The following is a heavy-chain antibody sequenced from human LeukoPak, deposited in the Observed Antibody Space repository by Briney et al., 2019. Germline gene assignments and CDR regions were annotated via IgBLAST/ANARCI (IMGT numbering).Heavy chain of an antibody. CDR2: INSGGRNT. D-gene: IGHD4-17*01. V-gene: IGHV3-74*01. CDR3: ATSRHGDFACRYFDG. Sequence: GGSLRLSCAASGFTFSTYSMHWVRQAPGKGLVWVSSINSGGRNTYYADSVKGRFTISRDNAKNTLYLQMNSPRAEDMAVYYCATSRHGDFACRYFDGWGQGTLVTVSS. CDR1: GFTFSTYS. J-gene: IGHJ4*02.